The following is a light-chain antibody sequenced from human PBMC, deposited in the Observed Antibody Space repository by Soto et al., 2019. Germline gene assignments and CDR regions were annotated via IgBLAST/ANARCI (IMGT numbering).Light chain of an antibody. CDR1: QSISSW. CDR2: KAE. V-gene: IGKV1-5*03. Sequence: DSQMTQSPSTLSASVGDRVTITCRASQSISSWLAWYQQKPGKAPKLLIYKAESLENGVPSRFSGSGSGTEFTLTISSLQPDDFATYDCQQYNNYWTFGQGTKVEIE. J-gene: IGKJ1*01. CDR3: QQYNNYWT.